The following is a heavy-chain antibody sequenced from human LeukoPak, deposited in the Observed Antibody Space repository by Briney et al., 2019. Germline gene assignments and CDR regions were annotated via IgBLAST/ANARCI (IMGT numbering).Heavy chain of an antibody. CDR1: GFTFTTYA. Sequence: GGSLRLSCAASGFTFTTYAMSWVRQAPGKGLEWVSYISSSGSTIYYADSVKGRFTISRDNAKNSLYLQMNSLRAEDTAVYYCARGGGLTAAAGTYDYWGQGTLVTVSS. D-gene: IGHD6-13*01. CDR3: ARGGGLTAAAGTYDY. V-gene: IGHV3-11*01. CDR2: ISSSGSTI. J-gene: IGHJ4*02.